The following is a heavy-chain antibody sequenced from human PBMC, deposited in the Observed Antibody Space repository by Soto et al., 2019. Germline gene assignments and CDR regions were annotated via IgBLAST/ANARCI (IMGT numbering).Heavy chain of an antibody. CDR3: ARGGNGLDY. CDR2: ISSSGGFV. V-gene: IGHV3-21*01. Sequence: GGSLRLSCAASGFTFSSYSINWIRQAPGKGLKWVSSISSSGGFVFYADSVKGRFTISRDDARNSVYLEMNSLRAEDTAVYYCARGGNGLDYWGQGTLVTVPS. CDR1: GFTFSSYS. D-gene: IGHD5-12*01. J-gene: IGHJ4*02.